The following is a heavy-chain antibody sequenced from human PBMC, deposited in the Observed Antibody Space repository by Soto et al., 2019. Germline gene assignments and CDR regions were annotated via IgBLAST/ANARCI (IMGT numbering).Heavy chain of an antibody. D-gene: IGHD6-13*01. J-gene: IGHJ4*02. CDR3: AKDRSEYSRSRPAH. CDR2: TSYDGSNK. CDR1: GFTFSNYG. V-gene: IGHV3-30*18. Sequence: GGSLRLSCAASGFTFSNYGMHWVRQAPGKGLEWVTVTSYDGSNKYYADSVKGRFTISRDNSKNTLYLQMNSLRAEDTAVYYCAKDRSEYSRSRPAHWGQGSLVTVSS.